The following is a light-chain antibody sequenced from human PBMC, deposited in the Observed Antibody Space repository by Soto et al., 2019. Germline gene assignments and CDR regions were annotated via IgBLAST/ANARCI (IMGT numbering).Light chain of an antibody. V-gene: IGLV8-61*01. Sequence: QTAVTQEPSFSVSPGGTVTLTCALSSGSVSTSYSPSWYQQTPGQAPRTLIYSTNIRSSGVPDRFSGSILGNKAALTITGAQADDESDYYCVLYLGSGISMFGGGTKLTVL. J-gene: IGLJ3*02. CDR3: VLYLGSGISM. CDR1: SGSVSTSYS. CDR2: STN.